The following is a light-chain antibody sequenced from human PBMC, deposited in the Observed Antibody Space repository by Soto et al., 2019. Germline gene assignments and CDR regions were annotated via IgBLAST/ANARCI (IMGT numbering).Light chain of an antibody. J-gene: IGLJ2*01. CDR2: EVN. CDR3: CSFTSSNTVV. Sequence: QSVLTQPASVSGSPGQSITISCNGTSSDIGAYKYVAWYQQQSGQAPKLMTYEVNNRPSGVSNRFSGSKSGNTASLTIAGLQAEDEADYYCCSFTSSNTVVFGGGTKVTVL. CDR1: SSDIGAYKY. V-gene: IGLV2-14*01.